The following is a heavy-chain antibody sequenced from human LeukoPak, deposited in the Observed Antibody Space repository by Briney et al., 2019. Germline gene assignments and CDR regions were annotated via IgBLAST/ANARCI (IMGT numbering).Heavy chain of an antibody. CDR1: GGSFSGYY. CDR3: AREARLASAAGLDV. V-gene: IGHV4-34*01. J-gene: IGHJ6*02. CDR2: INHSGST. D-gene: IGHD5-12*01. Sequence: PSETLSLTCAVYGGSFSGYYWSWIRQPPGKGLEWIGEINHSGSTNYNPSLKSRVTISVDTSKNQFSLKLSSVTAADTAVYYCAREARLASAAGLDVWGQGTMVTVS.